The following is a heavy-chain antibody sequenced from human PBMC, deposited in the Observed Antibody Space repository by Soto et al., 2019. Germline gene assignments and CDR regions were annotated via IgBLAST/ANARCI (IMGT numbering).Heavy chain of an antibody. D-gene: IGHD3-10*01. Sequence: PSETLSLTCAVSGGSISSSNWWSWVRQPPGKGLEWIGEIYHSGSTNYNPSLKSRVTISVDKSKNQFSLKLSSVTAADTAVYYCARVVVQSAMVLGLYYFDYWGQGTLVTVSS. V-gene: IGHV4-4*02. J-gene: IGHJ4*02. CDR3: ARVVVQSAMVLGLYYFDY. CDR1: GGSISSSNW. CDR2: IYHSGST.